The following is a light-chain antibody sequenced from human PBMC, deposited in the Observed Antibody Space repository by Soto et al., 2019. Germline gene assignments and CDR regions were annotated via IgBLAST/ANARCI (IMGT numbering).Light chain of an antibody. CDR1: SSNIGSGYD. CDR2: GNT. CDR3: QSYDRSLRGYV. J-gene: IGLJ1*01. V-gene: IGLV1-40*01. Sequence: QAVVTQPPSVSGAPGQRVTISCTGTSSNIGSGYDVHWYQHLPGTAPKLLIYGNTIRPSGVPDRFSGSKSGTSASLAITGLQAEDEADYYCQSYDRSLRGYVFGTRTKVTVL.